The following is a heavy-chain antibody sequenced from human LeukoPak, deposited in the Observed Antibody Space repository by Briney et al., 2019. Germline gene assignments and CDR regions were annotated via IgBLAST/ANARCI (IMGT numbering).Heavy chain of an antibody. D-gene: IGHD6-19*01. CDR1: RFTLSSYA. V-gene: IGHV3-23*01. Sequence: SRTPSSEPSRFTLSSYAMRWVRQAPRKGLEWDSAISGSGGSTYYADSVKGRFTISRDNSKNTLYLQMNSLRAEDTAVYYCARDHYSSGPYYFDYWGQGTLVTVSS. CDR3: ARDHYSSGPYYFDY. J-gene: IGHJ4*02. CDR2: ISGSGGST.